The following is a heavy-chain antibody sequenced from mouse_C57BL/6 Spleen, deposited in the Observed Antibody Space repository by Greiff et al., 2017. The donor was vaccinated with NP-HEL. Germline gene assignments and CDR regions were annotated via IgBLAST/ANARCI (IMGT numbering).Heavy chain of an antibody. V-gene: IGHV1-82*01. CDR1: GYAFSSSW. J-gene: IGHJ3*01. Sequence: VQLQQSGPELVKPGASVKISCKASGYAFSSSWMNWVKQRPGKGLEWIGRIYPGDGDTNYNGKFKGKATLTADKSSSTAYMQLSSLTSEDSAVYFCARSYEYSWFAYWGQGTLVTVSA. D-gene: IGHD2-4*01. CDR2: IYPGDGDT. CDR3: ARSYEYSWFAY.